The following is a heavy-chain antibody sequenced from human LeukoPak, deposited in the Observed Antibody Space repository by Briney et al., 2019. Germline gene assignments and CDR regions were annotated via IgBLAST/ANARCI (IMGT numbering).Heavy chain of an antibody. J-gene: IGHJ4*02. D-gene: IGHD1-20*01. V-gene: IGHV1-2*06. Sequence: ASVKVSCKASGYTITGYYMHWVRQAPGQGLEWMGRINPNSGGTNYAQKFQGRVTMTRDTSISTAYMELSRLRSDDTAVYYCARGLRYNWNRQGVDYWGQGTLVTVSS. CDR1: GYTITGYY. CDR2: INPNSGGT. CDR3: ARGLRYNWNRQGVDY.